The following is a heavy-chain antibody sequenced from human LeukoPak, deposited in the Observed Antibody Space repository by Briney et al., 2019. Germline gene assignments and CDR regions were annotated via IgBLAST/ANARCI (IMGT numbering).Heavy chain of an antibody. J-gene: IGHJ6*03. V-gene: IGHV1-58*02. Sequence: GASVKVACKASGYSFTSSAMQWVRQARGQRLEWIGWIVVGSGNTNYAQKFQERVTITRDMSTSTAYMELSSLGSEDTAVYYCAAGPTVTTSSYYYYYYMDVWGKGTTVTVSS. D-gene: IGHD4-17*01. CDR3: AAGPTVTTSSYYYYYYMDV. CDR1: GYSFTSSA. CDR2: IVVGSGNT.